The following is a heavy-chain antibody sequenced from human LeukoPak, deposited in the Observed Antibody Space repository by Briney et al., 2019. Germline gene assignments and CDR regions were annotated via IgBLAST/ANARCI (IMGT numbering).Heavy chain of an antibody. CDR2: ISGSGGST. CDR1: GFTFSSYA. D-gene: IGHD3-10*01. J-gene: IGHJ4*02. V-gene: IGHV3-23*01. Sequence: GGSLRLSCAASGFTFSSYAMSWVRQAPGKGLEWVSAISGSGGSTYYTDSVKGRFTISRDNAKNSLYLQMNSLRAEDTAVYYCAKVPDYYGSGRYHWGQGTLVTVSS. CDR3: AKVPDYYGSGRYH.